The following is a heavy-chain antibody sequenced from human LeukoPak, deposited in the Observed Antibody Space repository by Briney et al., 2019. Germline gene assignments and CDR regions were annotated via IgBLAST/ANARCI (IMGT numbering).Heavy chain of an antibody. D-gene: IGHD5-24*01. Sequence: PGGSLRLSCAASGFVFSSYAMSWVRQTPARGLEWVSSLRGDGETFYADSVKGRFTLSRDDSRNTVYLQLNNLRVEDTAIYYCAKARWVSDADAVWWGQGTLVTVSS. CDR3: AKARWVSDADAVW. V-gene: IGHV3-23*01. CDR1: GFVFSSYA. J-gene: IGHJ4*02. CDR2: LRGDGET.